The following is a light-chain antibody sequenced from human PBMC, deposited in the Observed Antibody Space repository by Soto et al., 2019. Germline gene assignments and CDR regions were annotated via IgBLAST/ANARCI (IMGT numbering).Light chain of an antibody. CDR3: QQDNNWPPLT. Sequence: EIVMTQSPATLSVSQGERATLSCSASQSVSSNLAWYQQKPGQAPRLLIYGASTRATGITARFSGSGSGTEFTLTNSSLQSEDFAVYYCQQDNNWPPLTFGGGTEVESK. CDR2: GAS. J-gene: IGKJ4*01. V-gene: IGKV3-15*01. CDR1: QSVSSN.